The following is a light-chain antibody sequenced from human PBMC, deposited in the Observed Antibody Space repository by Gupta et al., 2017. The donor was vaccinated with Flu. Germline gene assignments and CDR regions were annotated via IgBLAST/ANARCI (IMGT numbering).Light chain of an antibody. V-gene: IGKV3-11*01. CDR2: DAS. J-gene: IGKJ3*01. Sequence: TQSPATLSLSPGERATLSCRDSQSVGSYLAGEQHKPGQAPRLLIYDASRRATGITDRVSGSGSGTDFTLTITSLEPEDFAGYDCQQRGRAFGPGTKVDIK. CDR3: QQRGRA. CDR1: QSVGSY.